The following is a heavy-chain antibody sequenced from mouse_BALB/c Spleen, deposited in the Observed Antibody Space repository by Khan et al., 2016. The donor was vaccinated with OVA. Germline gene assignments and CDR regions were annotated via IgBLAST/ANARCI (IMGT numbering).Heavy chain of an antibody. CDR2: ILPGRGNI. D-gene: IGHD4-1*01. CDR1: GYTFSNYW. CDR3: ARGAGTTYGMDY. V-gene: IGHV1-9*01. J-gene: IGHJ4*01. Sequence: QVQLKQSGAELMKPGASVKISCKTTGYTFSNYWIEWIKQRPGHGLEWIGEILPGRGNINYNEKFKGKATFTADTSSNIAYMQLNSQTSEDSAVYYCARGAGTTYGMDYWGQGTLVTVSS.